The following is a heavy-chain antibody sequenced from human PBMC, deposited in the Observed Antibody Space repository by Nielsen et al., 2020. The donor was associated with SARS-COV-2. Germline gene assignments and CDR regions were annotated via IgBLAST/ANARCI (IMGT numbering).Heavy chain of an antibody. CDR2: IYYSGST. Sequence: SETLSLTCTVSGGSISSSSYYWGWIRQPPGKGLEWIGSIYYSGSTYYNPSLKGRVTISVDTSKNQFSLKLSSVTAADTAVYYCARLQGGYYFDYWGQGTLVTVSS. V-gene: IGHV4-39*01. CDR3: ARLQGGYYFDY. D-gene: IGHD2-15*01. J-gene: IGHJ4*02. CDR1: GGSISSSSYY.